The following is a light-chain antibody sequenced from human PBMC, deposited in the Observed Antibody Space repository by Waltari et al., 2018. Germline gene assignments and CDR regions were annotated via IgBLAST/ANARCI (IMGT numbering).Light chain of an antibody. CDR1: PSISRF. Sequence: DIQMTQSPSSLSASVGDRVTITCRASPSISRFLNWYQQKPGKAPKLLIYAASSLQSGVPSRFSGSGSGTDFTLTISSLQPEDFAIYYCQQSYSIPQYTFGQGTKLEIK. CDR2: AAS. V-gene: IGKV1-39*01. J-gene: IGKJ2*01. CDR3: QQSYSIPQYT.